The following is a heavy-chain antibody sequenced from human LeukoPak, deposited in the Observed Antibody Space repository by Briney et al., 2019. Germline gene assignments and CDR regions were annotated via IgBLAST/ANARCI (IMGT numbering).Heavy chain of an antibody. J-gene: IGHJ4*02. D-gene: IGHD6-19*01. CDR2: INHSGST. Sequence: SETLSLTCAVYGGSSSGYYWSWIRQPPGKGLEWIGEINHSGSTNYNPSLKSRVTISVDTSKNQFSLKLSSVTAADTAVYYCARGGNSSGWWSFDYWGQGTLVTVSS. V-gene: IGHV4-34*01. CDR1: GGSSSGYY. CDR3: ARGGNSSGWWSFDY.